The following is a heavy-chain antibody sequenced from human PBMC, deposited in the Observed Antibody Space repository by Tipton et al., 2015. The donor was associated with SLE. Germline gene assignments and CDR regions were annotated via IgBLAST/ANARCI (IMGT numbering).Heavy chain of an antibody. V-gene: IGHV3-30*04. Sequence: SLRLSCAASGFTFSSYAMHLVRQAPGKGLEWVAVISYDGSNKYYADSEKGRFTISRDNSKNTLYLQMNSLRAEDTAVYYCERQQPITVTTPHRYYCYGMDVWGQGPAVAVSS. CDR2: ISYDGSNK. CDR1: GFTFSSYA. D-gene: IGHD4-17*01. J-gene: IGHJ6*02. CDR3: ERQQPITVTTPHRYYCYGMDV.